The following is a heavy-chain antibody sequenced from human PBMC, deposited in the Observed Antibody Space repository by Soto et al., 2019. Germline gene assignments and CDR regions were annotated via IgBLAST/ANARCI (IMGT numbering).Heavy chain of an antibody. CDR2: ISSDDNT. CDR3: ARDILGGSYDFSH. D-gene: IGHD3-3*01. V-gene: IGHV3-66*01. Sequence: EVQLMESGGGLVQPGGSLRLSCAAYGFIVNNIFMTWVRQAPGKGLEWLSTISSDDNTYYEDSVKGRFTISRDSSKNKLYLQMNSLRAEDTAVYHCARDILGGSYDFSHGGQGTLVTVSS. CDR1: GFIVNNIF. J-gene: IGHJ1*01.